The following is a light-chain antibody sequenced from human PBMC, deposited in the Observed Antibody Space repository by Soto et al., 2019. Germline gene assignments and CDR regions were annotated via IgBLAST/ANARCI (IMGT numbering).Light chain of an antibody. V-gene: IGKV3-20*01. CDR1: QSVSSR. CDR3: QQDGGSPIT. CDR2: GAA. J-gene: IGKJ5*01. Sequence: EIVLTQSPGTLSLSPGERATLSCRASQSVSSRLAWYQHKPVQAPRLLISGAASRATGIPDRFSGSGSGTDFTLTISRLEPEDFALYYCQQDGGSPITFGQGTRLEIK.